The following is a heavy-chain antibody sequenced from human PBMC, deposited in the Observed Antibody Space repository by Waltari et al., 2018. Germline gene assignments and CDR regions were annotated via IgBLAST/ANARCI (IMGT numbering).Heavy chain of an antibody. CDR3: ARDRGSMVVRGVENAFDI. J-gene: IGHJ3*02. CDR1: GGSISSYY. CDR2: IYTSGST. D-gene: IGHD3-10*01. Sequence: QLQLQESGPGLVKPSETLSLTCTVSGGSISSYYWSWIRQPPGKGLEWIGYIYTSGSTNYNPSLKSRVTISVDTSKNQFSLKLSSVTAADTAVYYCARDRGSMVVRGVENAFDIWGQGTMVTVSS. V-gene: IGHV4-4*09.